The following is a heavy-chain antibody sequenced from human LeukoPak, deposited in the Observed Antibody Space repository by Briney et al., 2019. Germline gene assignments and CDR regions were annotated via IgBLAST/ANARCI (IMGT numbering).Heavy chain of an antibody. CDR1: GDSIISGSYY. D-gene: IGHD5/OR15-5a*01. J-gene: IGHJ1*01. V-gene: IGHV4-61*02. CDR2: IYTSGST. CDR3: ARDNARGGSFSDYLRYFQH. Sequence: SETLSLTCTVSGDSIISGSYYWSWIRQPAGKGLEWIGRIYTSGSTNYNPSLKSRVTISVDTSTNQFSLNLSSVTAADTAVCFCARDNARGGSFSDYLRYFQHWGQGTLVTVSS.